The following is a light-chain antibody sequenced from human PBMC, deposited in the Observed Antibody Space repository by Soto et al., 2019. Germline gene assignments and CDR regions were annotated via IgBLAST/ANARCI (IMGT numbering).Light chain of an antibody. CDR3: LQEYNYPFT. J-gene: IGKJ3*01. CDR2: AAS. Sequence: AIHMTQSPSSLSASVGDRVTITCRASQGIRNDLGWYQQKPGKAPKLLIYAASRLESGVPSRFNDSGYGTDFTLTIRNLQPEDFATYYCLQEYNYPFTFGPGTNVDFK. V-gene: IGKV1-6*01. CDR1: QGIRND.